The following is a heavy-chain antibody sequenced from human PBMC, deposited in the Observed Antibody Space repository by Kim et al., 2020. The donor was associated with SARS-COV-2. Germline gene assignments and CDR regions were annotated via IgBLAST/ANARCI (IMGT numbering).Heavy chain of an antibody. V-gene: IGHV3-21*04. CDR2: ITSSSNYT. CDR1: GFTFSNYI. Sequence: GGSLRLSCAASGFTFSNYIMNWVRQAPGKGLEWVSSITSSSNYTYYADSLKGRFTISRDNAKNSVYLQMNSLRAEDTALYFCARQYCSGGTCYRSYYGMDVCGGGTTVTVSS. D-gene: IGHD2-15*01. J-gene: IGHJ6*01. CDR3: ARQYCSGGTCYRSYYGMDV.